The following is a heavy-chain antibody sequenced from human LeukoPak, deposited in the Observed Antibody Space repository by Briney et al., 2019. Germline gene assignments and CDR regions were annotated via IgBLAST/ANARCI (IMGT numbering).Heavy chain of an antibody. D-gene: IGHD3-22*01. V-gene: IGHV3-30*18. J-gene: IGHJ4*02. CDR1: GFTFSSYG. Sequence: QSGGSQRLSCAASGFTFSSYGMHWVRQAPGKGLEWVAVISYDGSNKYYADSVKGRFTISRDNSKNTLYLQMNSPRAEDTAVYYCAKEMVVSGYYYPTNSPLDYWGQGTLVTVSS. CDR2: ISYDGSNK. CDR3: AKEMVVSGYYYPTNSPLDY.